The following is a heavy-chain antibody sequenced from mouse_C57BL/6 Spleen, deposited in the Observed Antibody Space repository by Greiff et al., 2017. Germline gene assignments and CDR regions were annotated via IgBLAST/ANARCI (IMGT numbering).Heavy chain of an antibody. CDR2: IYPGDGDT. V-gene: IGHV1-82*01. Sequence: QVQLQQSGPELVKPGASVKISCKASGYAFSSSWMNWVKQRPGKGLEWIGRIYPGDGDTNYNGKFKGKATLTADKSSSTAYMQLSSLTSADSAVYFCARSMGIDSSCYVGYYFDYWGQGTSLTVSS. CDR1: GYAFSSSW. D-gene: IGHD3-2*02. CDR3: ARSMGIDSSCYVGYYFDY. J-gene: IGHJ2*02.